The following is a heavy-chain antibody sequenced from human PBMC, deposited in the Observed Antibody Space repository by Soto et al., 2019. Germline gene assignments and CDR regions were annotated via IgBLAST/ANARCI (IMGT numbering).Heavy chain of an antibody. CDR3: ARRGSGSYSDY. V-gene: IGHV4-39*01. Sequence: PSETLSLTCTVSGGSTSSSNDCWGWIRQPPGKGLEWIGSIYYSGSTYYNPSLKSRVTISVDTSKNQFSLKLSSVTAADTAVYYCARRGSGSYSDYWGQGTLVTVSS. CDR2: IYYSGST. CDR1: GGSTSSSNDC. J-gene: IGHJ4*02. D-gene: IGHD3-10*01.